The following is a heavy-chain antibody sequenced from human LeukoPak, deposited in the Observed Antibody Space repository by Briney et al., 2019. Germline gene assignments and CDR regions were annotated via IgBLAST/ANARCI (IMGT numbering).Heavy chain of an antibody. D-gene: IGHD6-19*01. Sequence: SETLSLTCTVSGGSISSGSYYWSWIRQPAGKGLEWIGRIYTSGSTNYNPSLKSRVTISVDTSKNQFSLKLSSVTAADTAVYYCARVNGRGWYDFDYWGQGTLVTVSS. J-gene: IGHJ4*02. CDR3: ARVNGRGWYDFDY. CDR2: IYTSGST. CDR1: GGSISSGSYY. V-gene: IGHV4-61*02.